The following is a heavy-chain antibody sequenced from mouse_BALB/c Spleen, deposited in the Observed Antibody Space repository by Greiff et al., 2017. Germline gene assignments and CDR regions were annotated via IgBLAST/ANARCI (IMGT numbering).Heavy chain of an antibody. CDR3: ARDELGSYYDPFAY. V-gene: IGHV1S56*01. CDR1: GYTFTSYY. CDR2: IYPGNVNT. Sequence: QVQLQQSGPELVKPGASVRKSCKASGYTFTSYYIHWVKQRPGQGLEWIGWIYPGNVNTKYNEKFKGKATLTADKSSSTAYMQLSSLTSEDSAVYFCARDELGSYYDPFAYWGQGTLVTVSA. D-gene: IGHD2-4*01. J-gene: IGHJ3*01.